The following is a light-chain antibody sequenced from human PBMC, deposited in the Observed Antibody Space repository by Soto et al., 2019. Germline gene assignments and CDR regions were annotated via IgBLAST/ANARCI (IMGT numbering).Light chain of an antibody. CDR2: DAS. CDR1: QDISNY. Sequence: DIQMTQSPSSLSASVGDRVTITCQASQDISNYLNWYQQKPGKAPQLLIYDASNLEIGVPSRFSGSGSGTDFTFTILRLQPEDIATYYWQQYDNRPLTFGGGTNVEIK. V-gene: IGKV1-33*01. J-gene: IGKJ4*01. CDR3: QQYDNRPLT.